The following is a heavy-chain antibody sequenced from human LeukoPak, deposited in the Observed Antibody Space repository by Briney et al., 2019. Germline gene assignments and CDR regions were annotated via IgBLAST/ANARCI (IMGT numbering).Heavy chain of an antibody. CDR2: IYYSGST. Sequence: SETLSLTCTVSGGSVISGSSYWGWLRQPPGKGLEWIGNIYYSGSTYYNPSLQSRVTISVDTSQNQFSLTVSSVTAADTAVYYCARARYSSSWYYFDYWGQGTLVTVSS. J-gene: IGHJ4*02. CDR3: ARARYSSSWYYFDY. CDR1: GGSVISGSSY. V-gene: IGHV4-39*07. D-gene: IGHD6-13*01.